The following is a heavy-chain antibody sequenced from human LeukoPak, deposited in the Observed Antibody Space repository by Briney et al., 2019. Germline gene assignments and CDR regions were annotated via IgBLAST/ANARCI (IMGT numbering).Heavy chain of an antibody. J-gene: IGHJ4*02. CDR2: IYYSGST. CDR1: DGSIGSYS. D-gene: IGHD5-24*01. Sequence: SETLSLTCTVSDGSIGSYSWSWIRQPPGKGLEWIGYIYYSGSTKYNPSLKSRVTISVDTSKNQFSLKLSSVTAADTAVYYCARGARAGYNLEPFDYWGQGTLVTVSS. CDR3: ARGARAGYNLEPFDY. V-gene: IGHV4-59*08.